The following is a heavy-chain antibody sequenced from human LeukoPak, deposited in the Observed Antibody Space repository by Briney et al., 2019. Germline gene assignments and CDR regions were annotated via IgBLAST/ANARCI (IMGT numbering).Heavy chain of an antibody. D-gene: IGHD1-1*01. CDR1: GGTFSSYT. CDR2: IIPIFGTA. J-gene: IGHJ4*02. V-gene: IGHV1-69*05. Sequence: SVKVSCKASGGTFSSYTISWVRQAPGQGLEWMGRIIPIFGTADYAQKFQGRVTITTDEFTTTAYMELSSLTYEDTAVYYCARGRVAWNDPIDDYWGQGTLVIVSS. CDR3: ARGRVAWNDPIDDY.